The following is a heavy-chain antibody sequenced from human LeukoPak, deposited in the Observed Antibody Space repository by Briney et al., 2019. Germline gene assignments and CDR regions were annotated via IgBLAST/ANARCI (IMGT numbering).Heavy chain of an antibody. V-gene: IGHV3-15*01. CDR2: IKSKTDGGTT. Sequence: GGSLRLSCAASGFTFCNAWMSWVRQAPGKGLEWVGRIKSKTDGGTTDYAAPVKGRFTISRDDSKNTLYLQMNSLKTEDTAVYYCTTADYYDSSGYDYYYYGMDVWGQGTTVTVSS. CDR3: TTADYYDSSGYDYYYYGMDV. J-gene: IGHJ6*02. CDR1: GFTFCNAW. D-gene: IGHD3-22*01.